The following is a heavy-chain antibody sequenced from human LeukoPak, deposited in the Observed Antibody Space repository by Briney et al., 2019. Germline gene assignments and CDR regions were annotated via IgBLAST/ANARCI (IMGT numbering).Heavy chain of an antibody. CDR1: GYSISSGYY. V-gene: IGHV4-38-2*02. D-gene: IGHD3-16*02. CDR3: ARVGDYVRGSYRPYYFDY. CDR2: IYHSGST. J-gene: IGHJ4*02. Sequence: SETLTLTCTVSGYSISSGYYWGWIRQPPGKGLEWIGSIYHSGSTYYNPSLKSRVTISVDTSKNQFSLKLSSVTAADTAVYYCARVGDYVRGSYRPYYFDYWGQGTLVTVSS.